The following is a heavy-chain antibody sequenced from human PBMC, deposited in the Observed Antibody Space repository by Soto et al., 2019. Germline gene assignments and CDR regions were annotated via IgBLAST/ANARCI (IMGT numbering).Heavy chain of an antibody. V-gene: IGHV1-46*01. Sequence: QVQLVQSGAEVKKPGASVKVSCKASGYTFTSYYMHWVRQAPGQGLEWMGIINPSGGSTSYAQKFKGRVTMTRDTSTSTVYMERSSLRSEDTAVYYCARDRIGGGFLEWNEYFQHWGQGTLVTVSS. J-gene: IGHJ1*01. CDR3: ARDRIGGGFLEWNEYFQH. CDR2: INPSGGST. CDR1: GYTFTSYY. D-gene: IGHD3-3*01.